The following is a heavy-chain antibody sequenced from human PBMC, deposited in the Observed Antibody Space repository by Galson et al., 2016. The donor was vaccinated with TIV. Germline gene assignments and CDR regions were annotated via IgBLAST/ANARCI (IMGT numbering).Heavy chain of an antibody. CDR3: AKARGYGYGFPQDYYYGMDV. Sequence: SLRLSCAASGFTFDDYGMHWVRQTPGKGLEWVSGISSNSVYSGYADSVKGRFTIFRDNGRKSLYVQMSSLRGDDTAIYYCAKARGYGYGFPQDYYYGMDVWGQGTTVTVS. V-gene: IGHV3-9*01. J-gene: IGHJ6*02. CDR2: ISSNSVYS. CDR1: GFTFDDYG. D-gene: IGHD5-18*01.